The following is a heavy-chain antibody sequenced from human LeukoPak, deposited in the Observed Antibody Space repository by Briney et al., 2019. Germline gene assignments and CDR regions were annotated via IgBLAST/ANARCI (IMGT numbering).Heavy chain of an antibody. CDR2: IYYSGST. CDR1: GGSISSGDYY. CDR3: ARDYYGDYYFDY. V-gene: IGHV4-30-4*01. Sequence: PSETLSLTCTVSGGSISSGDYYWSWIRQPPGKGLEWIGYIYYSGSTYYHPSLKSRVTISVDTSKNQFSLKLSSVTAADTAVYYCARDYYGDYYFDYWGQGTLVTVSS. J-gene: IGHJ4*02. D-gene: IGHD4-17*01.